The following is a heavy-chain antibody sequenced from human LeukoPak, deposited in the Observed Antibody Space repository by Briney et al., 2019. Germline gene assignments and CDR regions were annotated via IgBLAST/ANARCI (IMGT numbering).Heavy chain of an antibody. V-gene: IGHV4-39*01. D-gene: IGHD1-26*01. J-gene: IGHJ6*02. Sequence: SETLSLTCTVSGGSLSSSSYYWGWLRQPPGTGLEWVGSIYYSGSTYYNPSLKSRVTISVDTSKNQFSLKLSSVTAADTAVYYCARLGAIRYYYYGMDVWGQGTTVTVSS. CDR3: ARLGAIRYYYYGMDV. CDR1: GGSLSSSSYY. CDR2: IYYSGST.